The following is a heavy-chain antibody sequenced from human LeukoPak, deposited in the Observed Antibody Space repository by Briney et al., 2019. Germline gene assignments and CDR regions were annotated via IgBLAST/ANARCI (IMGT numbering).Heavy chain of an antibody. J-gene: IGHJ4*02. CDR2: IYYSGST. D-gene: IGHD2-8*01. CDR1: GGSISSYY. V-gene: IGHV4-59*08. Sequence: TETLSLTCTVSGGSISSYYWSWIRQPPGKGLEWIGYIYYSGSTNYNPSLKSRVTISVDMSKSQFSLKLSSVTAADTAVYYCARNTKTSTNVDYWGQGTLVTVSS. CDR3: ARNTKTSTNVDY.